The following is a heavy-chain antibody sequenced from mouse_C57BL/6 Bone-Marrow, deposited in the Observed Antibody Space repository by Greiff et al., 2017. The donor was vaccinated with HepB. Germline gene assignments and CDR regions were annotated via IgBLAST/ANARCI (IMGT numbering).Heavy chain of an antibody. Sequence: VQLQQSGAELARPGASVKLSCKASGYTFTSYGISWVKQRTGQGLEWIGKIYPTSGNTYYNEKFKGKATMTADKSSSTAYMELSSLTSADSAVYFCARKGYFDVWGTGTTVTVSS. J-gene: IGHJ1*03. V-gene: IGHV1-81*01. CDR3: ARKGYFDV. CDR1: GYTFTSYG. CDR2: IYPTSGNT.